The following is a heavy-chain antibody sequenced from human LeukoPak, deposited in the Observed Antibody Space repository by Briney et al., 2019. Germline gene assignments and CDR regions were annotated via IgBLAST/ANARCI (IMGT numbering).Heavy chain of an antibody. CDR1: GFSFTDAW. Sequence: GGSLRLPCAASGFSFTDAWMNWVRQAPGKGLEWVGRIKSKTDGGTTDYAAPVKGRFTISRDDSKNTLYLQMNSLKTEDTAVYYCTNRRVGVPRWGQGTLVTVSS. V-gene: IGHV3-15*01. CDR2: IKSKTDGGTT. CDR3: TNRRVGVPR. J-gene: IGHJ4*02. D-gene: IGHD5-24*01.